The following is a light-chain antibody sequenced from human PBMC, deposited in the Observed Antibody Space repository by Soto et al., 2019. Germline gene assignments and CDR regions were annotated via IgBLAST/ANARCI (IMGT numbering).Light chain of an antibody. CDR2: DAS. Sequence: DFQMTQSPSTLSASVGDRVTITCRSRQNINNWVAWYQQKPGKAPKFLIYDASTLQRGVSSRFSGSGFGTEFSLTSNRLQPDDSGSYYCQHTRTFGQGTKVEVK. CDR3: QHTRT. V-gene: IGKV1-5*01. J-gene: IGKJ1*01. CDR1: QNINNW.